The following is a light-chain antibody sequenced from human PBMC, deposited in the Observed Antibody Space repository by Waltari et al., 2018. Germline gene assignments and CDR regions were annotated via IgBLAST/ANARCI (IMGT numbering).Light chain of an antibody. CDR3: CSFAGSHTYVV. CDR2: DVS. V-gene: IGLV2-11*01. Sequence: QSALTQPRSVSGSPGQSVTISCTGTSSDVGGYNYVSWYQKHPGKAPKLMCYDVSKRPSGVPDRFSGSKSGKPASLTISGLQTEDEADYDCCSFAGSHTYVVFGGGTKLTVL. J-gene: IGLJ2*01. CDR1: SSDVGGYNY.